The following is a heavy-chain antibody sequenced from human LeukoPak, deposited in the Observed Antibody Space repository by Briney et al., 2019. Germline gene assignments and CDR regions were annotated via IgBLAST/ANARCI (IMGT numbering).Heavy chain of an antibody. Sequence: GGSLRLSCAASGFTFSSNWMHWVRQAPGKGLVWVSRINEDGSTTNYADSVEGRSTIFRDNAKNTLYLRMNSLRAEGTAVYYCVRDLGGRSGHWGQGTLVTVSS. J-gene: IGHJ4*02. D-gene: IGHD1-26*01. V-gene: IGHV3-74*01. CDR2: INEDGSTT. CDR3: VRDLGGRSGH. CDR1: GFTFSSNW.